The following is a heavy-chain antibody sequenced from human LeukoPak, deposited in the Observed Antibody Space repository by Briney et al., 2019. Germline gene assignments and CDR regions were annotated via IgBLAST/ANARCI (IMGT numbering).Heavy chain of an antibody. CDR2: ISGSGDST. V-gene: IGHV3-23*01. Sequence: GGSLRLSCAASGFTFSSYAMSWVRQAPGKGLEWASAISGSGDSTYYADSVKGRFTISRDNSKNTLYLQMNSLRAEDTAVYYCAKKNAGYYDSSGYRYDYWGQGTLVTVSS. CDR1: GFTFSSYA. D-gene: IGHD3-22*01. J-gene: IGHJ4*02. CDR3: AKKNAGYYDSSGYRYDY.